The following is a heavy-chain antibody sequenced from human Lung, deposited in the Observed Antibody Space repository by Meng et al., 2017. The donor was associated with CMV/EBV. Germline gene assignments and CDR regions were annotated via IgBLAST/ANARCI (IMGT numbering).Heavy chain of an antibody. Sequence: GPLRESSPALVQPPETLSLTCPASGDSITNHNWWAWVRQPPGKGLEWIGEIPHRGSSAYNPSLKSRVSMSIDKSKNQFSLKLTSVTAADTAVYHCLRRSGGSVWGQGTLVTVSS. CDR3: LRRSGGSV. V-gene: IGHV4-4*03. D-gene: IGHD3-10*01. CDR2: IPHRGSS. J-gene: IGHJ1*01. CDR1: GDSITNHNW.